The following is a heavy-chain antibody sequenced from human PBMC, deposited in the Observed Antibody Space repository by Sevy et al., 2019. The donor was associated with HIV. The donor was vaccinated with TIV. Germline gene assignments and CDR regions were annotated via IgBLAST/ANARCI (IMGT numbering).Heavy chain of an antibody. CDR1: GFTFSRYT. J-gene: IGHJ4*02. D-gene: IGHD2-8*01. V-gene: IGHV3-23*01. CDR2: FCFGDGSM. CDR3: VREGCTKPHDF. Sequence: GGSLRLSCAASGFTFSRYTMNWVRQAPGKGLEWVSTFCFGDGSMNYADSAKGRFTISRDNSKDTLYLQMNNLRAEDTAMYYCVREGCTKPHDFWGQGTLVTVSS.